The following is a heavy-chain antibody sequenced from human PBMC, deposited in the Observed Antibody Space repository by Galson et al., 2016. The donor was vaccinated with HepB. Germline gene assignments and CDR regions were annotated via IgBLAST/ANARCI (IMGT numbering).Heavy chain of an antibody. D-gene: IGHD3-10*01. CDR1: GFTFNDYF. CDR2: ISGGGESI. J-gene: IGHJ6*02. Sequence: SLRLSCAASGFTFNDYFINWIRQAPGKGLEWVSNISGGGESISYADSVKGRFTISRDNAKNSVFLQMNSLRAEDTAVYYCATVWLRELYSLSMDVWGQGTTVTVSS. V-gene: IGHV3-11*04. CDR3: ATVWLRELYSLSMDV.